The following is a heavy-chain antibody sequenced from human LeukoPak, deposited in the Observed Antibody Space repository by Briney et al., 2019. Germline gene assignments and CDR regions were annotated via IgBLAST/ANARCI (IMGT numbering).Heavy chain of an antibody. J-gene: IGHJ4*02. CDR2: IYPGDSDT. V-gene: IGHV5-51*01. CDR3: ARRHYDFWSGYPDY. Sequence: GESLKISCKGSGYSFTSYWIGWVRQMPGKGLEWMGIIYPGDSDTRYSPSFQGQVTVSADRSISTAHLQWSSLKASDTAMYYCARRHYDFWSGYPDYWGQGTLVTVSS. CDR1: GYSFTSYW. D-gene: IGHD3-3*01.